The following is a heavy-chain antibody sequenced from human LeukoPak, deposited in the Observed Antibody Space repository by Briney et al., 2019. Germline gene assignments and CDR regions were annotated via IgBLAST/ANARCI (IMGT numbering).Heavy chain of an antibody. Sequence: ASVMVSCKASGYTFTSYGISWVRQAPGQGLEWMGWISAYNGNTNYAQKLQGRVTMTTDTSTSTAYMELRSLRSDDTAVYYCARDFRSRGIAAALGTFDPWGQGTLVTVS. V-gene: IGHV1-18*01. D-gene: IGHD6-13*01. CDR3: ARDFRSRGIAAALGTFDP. J-gene: IGHJ5*02. CDR1: GYTFTSYG. CDR2: ISAYNGNT.